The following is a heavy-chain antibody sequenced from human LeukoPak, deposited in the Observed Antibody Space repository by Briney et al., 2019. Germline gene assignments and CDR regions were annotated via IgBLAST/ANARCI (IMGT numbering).Heavy chain of an antibody. CDR2: IYYSGDT. D-gene: IGHD4/OR15-4a*01. CDR1: DGFISGYS. CDR3: VRGPYGASISKWFDP. Sequence: SETLSLTCTVSDGFISGYSWSSIRQPPGKGLDLIGYIYYSGDTNYNPSLKNRVTLSVDTSRNQLSLQLSSVTTADTAVYYCVRGPYGASISKWFDPWGQGTLVIVSS. V-gene: IGHV4-59*01. J-gene: IGHJ5*02.